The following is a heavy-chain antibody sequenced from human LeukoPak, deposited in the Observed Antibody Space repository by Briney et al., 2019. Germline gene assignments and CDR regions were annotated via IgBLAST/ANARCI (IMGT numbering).Heavy chain of an antibody. CDR3: ARTRIGSGWYFDY. J-gene: IGHJ4*02. V-gene: IGHV3-48*04. D-gene: IGHD6-19*01. CDR1: GFTFSSYT. Sequence: PGGSLRLSCAASGFTFSSYTMHWVRQAPGKGLEWVSYISSSGSTIYYADSVKGRFTISRDNAKNSLYLQMNSLRAEDTAVYYCARTRIGSGWYFDYWGQGTLVTVSS. CDR2: ISSSGSTI.